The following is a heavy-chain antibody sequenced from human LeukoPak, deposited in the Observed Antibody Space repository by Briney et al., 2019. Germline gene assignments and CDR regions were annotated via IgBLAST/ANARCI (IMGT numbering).Heavy chain of an antibody. CDR1: GGSINNYY. D-gene: IGHD3-10*01. Sequence: PSETLSLTCTVSGGSINNYYWSWVRQPPGKRLEWIGYINYSESTNYNPSLKSRVTISVDTSKNQFSLKLTSVTAADTAVYYCAGRTRGAIFDYWGQGTLVTVSS. CDR2: INYSEST. CDR3: AGRTRGAIFDY. V-gene: IGHV4-59*08. J-gene: IGHJ4*02.